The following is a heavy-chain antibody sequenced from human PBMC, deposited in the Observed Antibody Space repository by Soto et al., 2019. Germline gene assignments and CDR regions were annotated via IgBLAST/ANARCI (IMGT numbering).Heavy chain of an antibody. CDR1: GYTFTNYP. CDR2: INPGNGNT. D-gene: IGHD3-10*01. Sequence: QVQLVQSGSEVKKPGASVKLSCKASGYTFTNYPIHWVRQAPGQGPEWMGWINPGNGNTKYSPECKGRITITSDTSATTADMGRTRLRSEDTAIYYRAKGGVVLLWFGESSWVDPWGQGTLVTVSS. J-gene: IGHJ5*02. CDR3: AKGGVVLLWFGESSWVDP. V-gene: IGHV1-3*01.